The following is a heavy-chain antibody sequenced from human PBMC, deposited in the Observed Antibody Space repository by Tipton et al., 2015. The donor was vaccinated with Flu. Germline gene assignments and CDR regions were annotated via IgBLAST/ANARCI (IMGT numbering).Heavy chain of an antibody. D-gene: IGHD4-11*01. CDR3: ARDLVQDYRDQYFGMDV. J-gene: IGHJ6*02. CDR2: IYYRGTT. CDR1: GGSVSPYY. Sequence: TLSLTCTVSGGSVSPYYWNWVRQSPGKGLEWIGYIYYRGTTGYNLSLKSRVTISVDTSKNQVSLKLTSVTAADTAVYYCARDLVQDYRDQYFGMDVWGQGTTVTVSS. V-gene: IGHV4-59*02.